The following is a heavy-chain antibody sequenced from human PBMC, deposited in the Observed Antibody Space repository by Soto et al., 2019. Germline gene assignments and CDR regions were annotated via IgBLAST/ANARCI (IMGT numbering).Heavy chain of an antibody. D-gene: IGHD3-3*01. V-gene: IGHV3-30*03. J-gene: IGHJ4*02. Sequence: QVQLVESGGGVVQPGGSLRLSCAASGFGFDAYGIHWVRRAPGKGLERVAVITYDGSHQYYRDSVKGRFTSSRDNVRNTMFLQMGGLKPEDMSMYFCARGSQYNFCPLAYFDYWGQGTLVTVSS. CDR1: GFGFDAYG. CDR2: ITYDGSHQ. CDR3: ARGSQYNFCPLAYFDY.